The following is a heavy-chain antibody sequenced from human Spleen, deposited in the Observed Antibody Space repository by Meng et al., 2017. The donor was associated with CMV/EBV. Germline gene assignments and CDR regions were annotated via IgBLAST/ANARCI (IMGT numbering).Heavy chain of an antibody. CDR1: GDSVYNSNAA. J-gene: IGHJ5*02. CDR2: TYYRSKWYN. D-gene: IGHD6-13*01. CDR3: ARGPATAVWFDP. V-gene: IGHV6-1*01. Sequence: ISGDSVYNSNAAWNWIRQSPSRGLEWLGRTYYRSKWYNDYAVSVKSRITINPDTSKNQFSLQLNSVTPEDTAVYYCARGPATAVWFDPWGQGTLVTVSS.